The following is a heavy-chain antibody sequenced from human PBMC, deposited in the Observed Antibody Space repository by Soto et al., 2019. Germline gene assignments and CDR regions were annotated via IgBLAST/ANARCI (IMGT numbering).Heavy chain of an antibody. V-gene: IGHV4-59*01. CDR3: ASFHSYGDT. D-gene: IGHD5-18*01. CDR2: ISYSGTT. J-gene: IGHJ5*02. CDR1: GGSISNYY. Sequence: QVQLQESGPGLVKPSETLSLTCTVSGGSISNYYWSWIRQPPGKGLEWIGYISYSGTTNYNPSNRSRVTKTVDRSKNQFSRKLGSVTAADRALYSGASFHSYGDTWGQGALLTVSS.